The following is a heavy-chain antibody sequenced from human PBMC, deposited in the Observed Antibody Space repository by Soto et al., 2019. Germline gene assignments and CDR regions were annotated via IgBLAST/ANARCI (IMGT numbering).Heavy chain of an antibody. CDR3: AKDSGYDHTD. CDR2: LSGSGGST. Sequence: EVQLLESGGGLVQPGGSLRLSCAASGFTFGSSGMSWVRQAPGKGLEWISGLSGSGGSTYYADSVKGRFTISRDTSKSTLYLQMHRLRVEGTAVFYCAKDSGYDHTDWGQGTLVTVSS. CDR1: GFTFGSSG. J-gene: IGHJ4*02. D-gene: IGHD5-12*01. V-gene: IGHV3-23*01.